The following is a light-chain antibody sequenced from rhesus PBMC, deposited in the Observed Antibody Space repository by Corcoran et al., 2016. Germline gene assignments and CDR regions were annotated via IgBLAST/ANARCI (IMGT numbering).Light chain of an antibody. CDR3: LQYSSSIFT. Sequence: DIQMTQSPSSLSASVGDTVTITCRASQSLSSWLDWYQPKPGKAPKLRIYKASRLQSGVPSRVSGSGSGIDVPLTISSLQPEDFATYYCLQYSSSIFTFGPGTKLDIK. CDR2: KAS. CDR1: QSLSSW. V-gene: IGKV1-22*01. J-gene: IGKJ3*01.